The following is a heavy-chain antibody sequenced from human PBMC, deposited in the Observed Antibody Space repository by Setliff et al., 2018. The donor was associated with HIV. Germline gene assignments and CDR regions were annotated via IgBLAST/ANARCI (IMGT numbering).Heavy chain of an antibody. V-gene: IGHV1-69*05. CDR3: ARALYTNLAHFDY. Sequence: SVKVSCKASGGTFSSYAISWVRQAPGQGLEWMGGIIPIFGTANYAQKFQGRVTMTSDTSTSTVYMELSSLRSEDTAVYYCARALYTNLAHFDYLGQGTLVTVSS. CDR1: GGTFSSYA. CDR2: IIPIFGTA. D-gene: IGHD4-4*01. J-gene: IGHJ4*02.